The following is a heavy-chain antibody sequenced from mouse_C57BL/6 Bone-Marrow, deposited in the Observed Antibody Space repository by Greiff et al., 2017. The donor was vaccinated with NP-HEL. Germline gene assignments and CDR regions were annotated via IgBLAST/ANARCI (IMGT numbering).Heavy chain of an antibody. D-gene: IGHD1-1*01. J-gene: IGHJ4*01. CDR3: ARPITTVVAHYAMDY. CDR2: ISYDGSN. CDR1: GYSITSGYY. Sequence: EVKLMESGPGLVKPSQSLSLTCSVTGYSITSGYYWNWIRQFPGNKLEWMGYISYDGSNNYNPSLKNRISITRDTSKNQFFLKLNSVSTDDTATYYCARPITTVVAHYAMDYWGQGTSVTVSS. V-gene: IGHV3-6*01.